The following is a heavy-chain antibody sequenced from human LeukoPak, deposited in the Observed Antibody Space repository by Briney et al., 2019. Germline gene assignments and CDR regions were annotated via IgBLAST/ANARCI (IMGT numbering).Heavy chain of an antibody. CDR3: ASAYDFWTGNSV. D-gene: IGHD3-3*01. V-gene: IGHV4-34*01. CDR2: INHSGST. CDR1: GGSFSGYY. Sequence: SETLSLTCAVYGGSFSGYYWSWIRQPPGKGLEWIGEINHSGSTNYNPSLKSRVTISVDTSKNQFSLKLSSVTAADTAVYYCASAYDFWTGNSVWGQGTLVTVSS. J-gene: IGHJ4*02.